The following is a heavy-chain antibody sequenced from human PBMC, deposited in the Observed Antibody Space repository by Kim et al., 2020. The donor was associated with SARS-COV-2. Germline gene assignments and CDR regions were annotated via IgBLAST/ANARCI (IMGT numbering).Heavy chain of an antibody. CDR2: IFYTGST. D-gene: IGHD5-12*01. J-gene: IGHJ3*02. CDR1: GGSISSSNYY. V-gene: IGHV4-39*01. Sequence: SETLSLTCGVSGGSISSSNYYWGWIRRPPGKGLEWIGTIFYTGSTYYSPSLKSRVTISVDTSKNQFSLKLSSVTAADTAVYYCTRLASGAFDIWGQGTMVTVSS. CDR3: TRLASGAFDI.